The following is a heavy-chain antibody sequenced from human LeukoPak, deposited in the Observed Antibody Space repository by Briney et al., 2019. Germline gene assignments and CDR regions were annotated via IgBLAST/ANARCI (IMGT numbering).Heavy chain of an antibody. CDR3: ARLGAYYYDSSGLNWFDP. CDR1: GVTFSSYW. V-gene: IGHV3-7*01. D-gene: IGHD3-22*01. CDR2: INQDGSEK. Sequence: GGALRLSCAASGVTFSSYWMSWVRQAPGKGREWVAHINQDGSEKYYVDSVKGRFTTSRDNAKNSLYLQMNSLRAEDTAVYYCARLGAYYYDSSGLNWFDPWGLGTLVTVSS. J-gene: IGHJ5*02.